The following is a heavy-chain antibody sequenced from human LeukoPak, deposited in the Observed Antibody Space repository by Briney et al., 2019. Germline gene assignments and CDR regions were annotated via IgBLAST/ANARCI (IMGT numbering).Heavy chain of an antibody. D-gene: IGHD2-8*01. Sequence: SETLSLTCTVSGGSISSSSYYWGWTRQPPGKGLEWIGSIYYSGSTYYNPSLKSRVTISVDTSKNQFSLKLSSVTAADTAVYYCARDLILRPDYYYYYGMDVWGQGTTVTVSS. J-gene: IGHJ6*02. CDR1: GGSISSSSYY. CDR3: ARDLILRPDYYYYYGMDV. V-gene: IGHV4-39*07. CDR2: IYYSGST.